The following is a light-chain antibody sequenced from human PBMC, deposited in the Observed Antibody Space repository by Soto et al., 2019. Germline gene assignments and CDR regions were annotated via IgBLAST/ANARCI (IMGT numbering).Light chain of an antibody. CDR1: QGVSSGY. CDR3: QQYGSSPRT. CDR2: DAS. Sequence: PGERATLSCRASQGVSSGYLAWYQQKPGQAPRLLIYDASSRATGIPDRFSGSGSGTDFTLTISRLEPEDFAVYFCQQYGSSPRTFGQGTKVEIK. V-gene: IGKV3-20*01. J-gene: IGKJ1*01.